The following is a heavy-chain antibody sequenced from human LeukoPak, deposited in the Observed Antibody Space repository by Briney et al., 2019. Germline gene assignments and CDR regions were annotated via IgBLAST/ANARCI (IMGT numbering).Heavy chain of an antibody. CDR3: ARDHLTNGDGFDY. J-gene: IGHJ4*02. Sequence: SETLSLTCTVSGGSINTYYWSWIRQPPGKGLEWIGYIYYSGSTNYNPSLRSRVTISIDTSKNQFSLKLTSVTAADTAVYYCARDHLTNGDGFDYWDQGTLVTVSS. D-gene: IGHD3-9*01. V-gene: IGHV4-59*01. CDR2: IYYSGST. CDR1: GGSINTYY.